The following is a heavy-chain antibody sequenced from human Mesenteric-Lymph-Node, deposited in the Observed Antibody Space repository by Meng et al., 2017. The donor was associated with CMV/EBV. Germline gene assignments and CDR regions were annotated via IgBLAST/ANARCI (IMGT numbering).Heavy chain of an antibody. CDR3: ARDSGGVVVRYGMDV. CDR2: IYYSGST. D-gene: IGHD3-3*01. CDR1: GGSVSSGSYF. V-gene: IGHV4-61*01. Sequence: SETLSLTCTVSGGSVSSGSYFWSWIRPPPGKGLEWIGYIYYSGSTNCNPSLKSRVTISIDTSKNQFSLKLSSVTAADTAVYYCARDSGGVVVRYGMDVWGQGTTVTVSS. J-gene: IGHJ6*02.